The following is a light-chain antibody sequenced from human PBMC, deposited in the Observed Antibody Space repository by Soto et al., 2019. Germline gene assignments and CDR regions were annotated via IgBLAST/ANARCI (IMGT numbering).Light chain of an antibody. J-gene: IGKJ5*01. CDR2: DAS. V-gene: IGKV3-15*01. Sequence: EVVMSQSPASLSASPGERVTLSCRASQNIRSSLAWYQQKPGQAPRILMYDASTRATGIPARFSGSGSGTEFTLTISSLQSEDFAVYYCQQYNDWPPITFGQGTRLEI. CDR1: QNIRSS. CDR3: QQYNDWPPIT.